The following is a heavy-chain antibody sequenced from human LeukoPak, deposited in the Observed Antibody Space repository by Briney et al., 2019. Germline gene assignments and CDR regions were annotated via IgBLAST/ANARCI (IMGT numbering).Heavy chain of an antibody. CDR2: IWYDGSNK. CDR1: GFTFSSYG. CDR3: ARDAYGSYRYYGMDV. Sequence: GRSLRLSCAASGFTFSSYGMHWVRQAPGKGLEWVAVIWYDGSNKYYADSVKGRFTISRDNSKNTLYLQMNSLRAEDTAVYYCARDAYGSYRYYGMDVWGQGTTVTVSS. D-gene: IGHD3-16*02. V-gene: IGHV3-33*01. J-gene: IGHJ6*02.